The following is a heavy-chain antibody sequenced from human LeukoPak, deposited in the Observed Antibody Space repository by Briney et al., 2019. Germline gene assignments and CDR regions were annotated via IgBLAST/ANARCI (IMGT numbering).Heavy chain of an antibody. D-gene: IGHD1-1*01. J-gene: IGHJ4*02. Sequence: GRSLRLSCAASGFTFDDYAMNWVRQAPGKGLEWVSGISWNSGSIGYTDSVKGRFTISRDNAKNSLYLQMISLRPEDTAVYYCARDFSLTRLERPFDNWGQGILVTVSS. CDR2: ISWNSGSI. CDR3: ARDFSLTRLERPFDN. V-gene: IGHV3-9*01. CDR1: GFTFDDYA.